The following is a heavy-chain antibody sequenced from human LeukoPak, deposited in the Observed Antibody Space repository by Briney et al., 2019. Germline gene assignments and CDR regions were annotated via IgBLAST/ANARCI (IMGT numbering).Heavy chain of an antibody. J-gene: IGHJ4*02. CDR1: GFTFSDYY. V-gene: IGHV3-11*01. CDR3: ARVSSIVVVTAAEYLDY. CDR2: ISSSGSTI. Sequence: GGSLRLSCAASGFTFSDYYMSWIRQAPGKGLEWVSYISSSGSTIYYADSVKGRFTISRENAKNSLYLQMNSLRAEDTAVYYCARVSSIVVVTAAEYLDYWGQGTLVTVSS. D-gene: IGHD2-21*02.